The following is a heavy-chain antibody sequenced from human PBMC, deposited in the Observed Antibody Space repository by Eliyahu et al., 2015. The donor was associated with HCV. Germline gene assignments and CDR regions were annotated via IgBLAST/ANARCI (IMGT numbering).Heavy chain of an antibody. CDR1: GFTFSSXA. CDR2: XSGSGGST. Sequence: EVQLLESGGGLVQPGGSLRXSCAASGFTFSSXAMXWVRQAPGKGLEWVSXXSGSGGSTYYADSVKGRFTISRDNSKNALYLQMNSLRAEDTAVYYCAKTGSQSTYYFDYWGQGTLVTVSS. D-gene: IGHD1-1*01. J-gene: IGHJ4*02. CDR3: AKTGSQSTYYFDY. V-gene: IGHV3-23*01.